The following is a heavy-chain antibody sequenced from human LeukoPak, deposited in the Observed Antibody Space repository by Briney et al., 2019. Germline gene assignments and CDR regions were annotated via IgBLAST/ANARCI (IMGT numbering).Heavy chain of an antibody. J-gene: IGHJ3*01. Sequence: GGSLRLSCAASGFTFRTYWMSWIRQAPGNEPEWVADINQDGSEEYYLQSVQGRFTVSRDNAQNAVFLQMTYLRADDTAVYYLARWKMELERNAFEYWGQGTVVTVSS. V-gene: IGHV3-7*01. CDR3: ARWKMELERNAFEY. CDR2: INQDGSEE. CDR1: GFTFRTYW. D-gene: IGHD1-26*01.